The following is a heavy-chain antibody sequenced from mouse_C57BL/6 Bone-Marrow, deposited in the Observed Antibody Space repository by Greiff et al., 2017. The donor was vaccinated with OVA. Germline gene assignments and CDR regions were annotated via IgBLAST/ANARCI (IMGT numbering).Heavy chain of an antibody. CDR1: GYTFTDYY. D-gene: IGHD1-1*01. J-gene: IGHJ3*01. CDR2: INPYNGGT. Sequence: EVKLMESGPVLVKPGASVKMSCKASGYTFTDYYMNWVKQSHGKSLEWIGVINPYNGGTSYNQKFKGKATLTVDKSSSTAYMELNSLTSEDSAVYYCARRYGSSWFAYWGQGTLVTVSA. CDR3: ARRYGSSWFAY. V-gene: IGHV1-19*01.